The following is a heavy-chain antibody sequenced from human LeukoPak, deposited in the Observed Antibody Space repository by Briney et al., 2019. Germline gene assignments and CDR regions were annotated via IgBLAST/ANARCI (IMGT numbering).Heavy chain of an antibody. J-gene: IGHJ5*02. V-gene: IGHV3-30*02. Sequence: GGSLRLSCAASGFTFSSYGMHWVRQAPGKGLEWVAFIRYDGSNKYYADSVKGRFTISRDNSKNTLYLQMNSLRAEDTAVYYCAKDRELSHITGTTWNWFDPWGQGTLVTVSS. CDR2: IRYDGSNK. CDR1: GFTFSSYG. D-gene: IGHD1-7*01. CDR3: AKDRELSHITGTTWNWFDP.